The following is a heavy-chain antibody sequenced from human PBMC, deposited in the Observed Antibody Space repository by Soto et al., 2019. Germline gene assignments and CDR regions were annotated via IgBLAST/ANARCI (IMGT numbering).Heavy chain of an antibody. CDR2: IKQDGSEY. J-gene: IGHJ4*02. CDR3: ARGAFPAWGSYPLDY. Sequence: VQLVESGGGLVQPGGSLRLSCAASGFTFSTYWMTWVRQAPGKGLEWVANIKQDGSEYYYVGSVKGRFTISRDNAKNSLYLQMNGLRAEDTAVYYCARGAFPAWGSYPLDYWGQGTLVTVSS. D-gene: IGHD3-16*02. V-gene: IGHV3-7*04. CDR1: GFTFSTYW.